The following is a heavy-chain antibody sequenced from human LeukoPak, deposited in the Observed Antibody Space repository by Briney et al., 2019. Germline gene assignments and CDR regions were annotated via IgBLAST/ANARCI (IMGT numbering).Heavy chain of an antibody. CDR2: IYYSGST. V-gene: IGHV4-59*01. CDR1: GGSISSYY. Sequence: PSETLSLTCTVSGGSISSYYWSWIRQPPGKGLEWIGHIYYSGSTNYNPSLKSRVTISVDTSKNQFSLKLSSVTAADTAVYYCARNRDYGDYGGFDYWGQGTLVTVSS. D-gene: IGHD4-17*01. CDR3: ARNRDYGDYGGFDY. J-gene: IGHJ4*02.